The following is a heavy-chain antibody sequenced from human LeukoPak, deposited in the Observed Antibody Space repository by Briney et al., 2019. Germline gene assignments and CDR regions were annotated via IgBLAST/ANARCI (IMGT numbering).Heavy chain of an antibody. CDR2: IKQDGSEK. Sequence: PGGYLRLSCAASGLSISNSWMSWFRLAPGKGPEWVANIKQDGSEKYHVDSVKGRFTVSRDNANNLLYLQMNSLRVEDTAVYYCARLQWEPPDYCGQGTLVIVSS. V-gene: IGHV3-7*03. D-gene: IGHD1-26*01. J-gene: IGHJ4*02. CDR1: GLSISNSW. CDR3: ARLQWEPPDY.